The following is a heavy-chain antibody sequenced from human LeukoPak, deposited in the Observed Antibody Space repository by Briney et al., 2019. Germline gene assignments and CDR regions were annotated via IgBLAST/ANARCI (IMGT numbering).Heavy chain of an antibody. CDR2: IIPIFGTA. CDR3: ARGSCTNGVCYKIFDY. Sequence: SVKVSCKASGGTFSSYAISWVRQAPGQGLEWMGGIIPIFGTANYAQKFQGRVTITADESTSTAYMELSSLRSEDTAVYYCARGSCTNGVCYKIFDYWGQGALVTVSS. J-gene: IGHJ4*02. V-gene: IGHV1-69*13. CDR1: GGTFSSYA. D-gene: IGHD2-8*01.